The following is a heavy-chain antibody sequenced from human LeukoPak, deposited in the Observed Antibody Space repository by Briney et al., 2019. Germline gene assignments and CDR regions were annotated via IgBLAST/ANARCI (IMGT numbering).Heavy chain of an antibody. Sequence: SETLSLTCTVSGGSISSSSYYWGWIRQPPGKGLEWIGSIYYSGSTYYNPSLKSRVTISVDTSKNQFSLKLSSVTAADTAVYYCAREVRIPHTPVYNWFDPWGQGTLVTVSS. CDR1: GGSISSSSYY. D-gene: IGHD2/OR15-2a*01. CDR3: AREVRIPHTPVYNWFDP. J-gene: IGHJ5*02. V-gene: IGHV4-39*07. CDR2: IYYSGST.